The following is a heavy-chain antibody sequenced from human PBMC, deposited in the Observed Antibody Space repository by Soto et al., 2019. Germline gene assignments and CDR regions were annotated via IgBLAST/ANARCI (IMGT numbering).Heavy chain of an antibody. V-gene: IGHV1-18*01. Sequence: QVQLVQSGAEVKKPGASVKVSCKASGYTFITYGVSWVRQAPGQGLDWLGWISTYNGNTRYAERLQGSVTMTTDTTRNTAYKELRNLRSDATAVYYCARGPTDYYDNSANYFLDYWGQGTLVTVSS. CDR3: ARGPTDYYDNSANYFLDY. D-gene: IGHD3-22*01. J-gene: IGHJ4*02. CDR2: ISTYNGNT. CDR1: GYTFITYG.